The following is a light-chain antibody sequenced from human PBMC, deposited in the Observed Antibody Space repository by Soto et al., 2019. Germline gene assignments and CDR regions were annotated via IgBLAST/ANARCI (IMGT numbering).Light chain of an antibody. J-gene: IGKJ2*01. Sequence: DIQMTQSPSSLSASVGARVTITCRAIQSVSTYLNWYSQKSGGAPKLLIHGVSKLENGTPSRFSGSGLATDFTLTITTLHTEDFAVSFCQQTYMVPYTFGQGTQVEI. CDR1: QSVSTY. CDR2: GVS. V-gene: IGKV1-39*01. CDR3: QQTYMVPYT.